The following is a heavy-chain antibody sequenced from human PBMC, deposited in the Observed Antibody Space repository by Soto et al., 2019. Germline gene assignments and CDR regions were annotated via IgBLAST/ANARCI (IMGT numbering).Heavy chain of an antibody. CDR1: GLTFDDYA. Sequence: GGSLRLSCAASGLTFDDYAMHWVRQAPGKGLEWVSGISWNSGSIGYADSVKGRFTISRDNAKNSLYLQMDSLRVEDTAVYYCTRAYSSSFADWGQGTLVTVSS. CDR3: TRAYSSSFAD. J-gene: IGHJ4*02. CDR2: ISWNSGSI. D-gene: IGHD2-2*01. V-gene: IGHV3-9*01.